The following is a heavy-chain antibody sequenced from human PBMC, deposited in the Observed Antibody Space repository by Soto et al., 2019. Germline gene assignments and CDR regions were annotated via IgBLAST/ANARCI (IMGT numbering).Heavy chain of an antibody. J-gene: IGHJ6*02. V-gene: IGHV3-33*01. CDR3: ARDMLHLKSNGVDV. CDR2: IWYDGSNK. Sequence: GGSLRLSCAASGFTFSSYGMHWVRQAPGKGLEWVAVIWYDGSNKYYADSVKGRFTISRDNSKNTLYLQMNSLRAEDTAVYYCARDMLHLKSNGVDVRGQGTTVTVSS. D-gene: IGHD2-8*01. CDR1: GFTFSSYG.